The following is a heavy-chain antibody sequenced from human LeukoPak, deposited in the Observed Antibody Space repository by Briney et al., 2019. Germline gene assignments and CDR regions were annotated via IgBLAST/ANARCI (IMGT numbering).Heavy chain of an antibody. J-gene: IGHJ4*02. D-gene: IGHD3-16*01. CDR1: GGSISSGGYY. Sequence: SETLSLTCTVSGGSISSGGYYWSWIRQHPGKGLEWIGYIYYTGSTNYNPSLKSRVTISVDTSKNHFSLKLTSVTAADTAVYYCAILGGGPPVATPDFWGQGTLVTVSS. CDR2: IYYTGST. V-gene: IGHV4-61*08. CDR3: AILGGGPPVATPDF.